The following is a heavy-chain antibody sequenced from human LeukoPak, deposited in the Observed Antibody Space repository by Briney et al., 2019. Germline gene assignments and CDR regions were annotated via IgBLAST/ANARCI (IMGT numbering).Heavy chain of an antibody. D-gene: IGHD3-22*01. J-gene: IGHJ4*02. Sequence: GGSLRLSCSASGSIFNKYAMYWVRQAPGKGLEYVSAISSNGGSTYYADSVKGRFTISRDDSKNTLYLQMSSLRAEDTAVFYCVKRGNDYYDSSGNFDFDFWGQGTLVTVSS. CDR1: GSIFNKYA. CDR2: ISSNGGST. V-gene: IGHV3-64D*06. CDR3: VKRGNDYYDSSGNFDFDF.